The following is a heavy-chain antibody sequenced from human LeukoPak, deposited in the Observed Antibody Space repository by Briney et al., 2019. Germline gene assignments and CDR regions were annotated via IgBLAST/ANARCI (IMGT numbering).Heavy chain of an antibody. J-gene: IGHJ4*02. D-gene: IGHD6-19*01. V-gene: IGHV3-7*01. Sequence: PGRSMSLSSAVDGLTFSSYWMSCVRQAEGKGLGWVAYIKKDGREKYYVGSVKGRFTIWRHHATNSPYLQMNSLRADDTAVYFCASECPFSSGIGAFDYWGQGTLVTVSS. CDR3: ASECPFSSGIGAFDY. CDR1: GLTFSSYW. CDR2: IKKDGREK.